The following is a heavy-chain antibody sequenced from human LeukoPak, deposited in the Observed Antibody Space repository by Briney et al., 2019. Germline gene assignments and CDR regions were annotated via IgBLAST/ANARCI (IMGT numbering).Heavy chain of an antibody. CDR3: ARAPKLYHFDY. V-gene: IGHV4-59*01. J-gene: IGHJ4*02. CDR2: NFNSGRT. CDR1: DGSISISY. D-gene: IGHD4-23*01. Sequence: SETLSLTCTVSDGSISISYWCWIRQPPGKGLEWIGYNFNSGRTDDNPSLNSRVNRSVDTSKNQFSLKLNSVTAADTAVYYCARAPKLYHFDYWGQGTLVTVSS.